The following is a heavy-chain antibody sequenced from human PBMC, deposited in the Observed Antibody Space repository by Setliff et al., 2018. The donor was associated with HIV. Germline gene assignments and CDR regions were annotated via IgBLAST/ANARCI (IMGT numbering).Heavy chain of an antibody. J-gene: IGHJ4*02. V-gene: IGHV4-59*01. D-gene: IGHD6-6*01. Sequence: SETLSLTCTVSGGSISSYYWSWIRQPPGKGLEWIGYIYYSGSTNYNPSLKSRVTISVDTSKNQFSLKLSSVTAADTAVYYCARGQRYSSSPYDYWGQGTLVT. CDR3: ARGQRYSSSPYDY. CDR1: GGSISSYY. CDR2: IYYSGST.